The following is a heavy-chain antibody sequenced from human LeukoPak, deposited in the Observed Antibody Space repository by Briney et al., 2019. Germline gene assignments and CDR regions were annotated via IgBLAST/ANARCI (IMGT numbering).Heavy chain of an antibody. Sequence: PGGSLRLSCAASGFTFSSYWMHWVRQAPGKGLVWVSRINSDGSSTSYADSVRGRFSISRDNAKNTLYLQMNSLRAEDTAVYYCAKDGVWDSSSLYYFDYWGQGTLVTVSS. CDR1: GFTFSSYW. CDR2: INSDGSST. J-gene: IGHJ4*02. D-gene: IGHD6-6*01. V-gene: IGHV3-74*01. CDR3: AKDGVWDSSSLYYFDY.